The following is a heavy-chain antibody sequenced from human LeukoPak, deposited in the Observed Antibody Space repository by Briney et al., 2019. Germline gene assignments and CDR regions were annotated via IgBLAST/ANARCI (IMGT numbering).Heavy chain of an antibody. J-gene: IGHJ4*02. V-gene: IGHV3-53*01. CDR1: GFTVSSNY. CDR3: AKSQGDMGYF. CDR2: IYSDGTT. Sequence: GGSLRLSCAVSGFTVSSNYLTWVRQAPGKGLEWVSLIYSDGTTYYADSVKGRFTISRDKSKNTLYLQMNSLRGEDTAIYDCAKSQGDMGYFWGQGTVVSVSS. D-gene: IGHD3-9*01.